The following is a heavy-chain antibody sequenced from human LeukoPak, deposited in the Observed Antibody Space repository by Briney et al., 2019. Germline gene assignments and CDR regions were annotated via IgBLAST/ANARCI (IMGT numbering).Heavy chain of an antibody. D-gene: IGHD5-18*01. J-gene: IGHJ3*02. V-gene: IGHV3-72*01. CDR2: SRKRGNKYVT. CDR1: GFTLSDHN. CDR3: AREGYNYGSDAFDI. Sequence: GGSLRLSCVASGFTLSDHNMDCVRQATGKGLEWVGRSRKRGNKYVTEHAASVKGRFTISRDDSNNSLYLQMNSLRTEDTAVYYCAREGYNYGSDAFDIWGQRTMVTVCS.